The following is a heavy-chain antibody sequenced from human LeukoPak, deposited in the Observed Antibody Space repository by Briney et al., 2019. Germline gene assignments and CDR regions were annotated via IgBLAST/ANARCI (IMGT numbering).Heavy chain of an antibody. CDR1: GFTFSSYA. CDR3: ARDPKFLYDFWRDHYGPLYYFDY. CDR2: ISSNGGST. D-gene: IGHD3-3*01. J-gene: IGHJ4*02. Sequence: GGSLRLSCAASGFTFSSYAMHWVRQAPGKGLEYVSAISSNGGSTYYANSVKGRFTISRDNSKNTLYLQMNSLRAEDTAVYYCARDPKFLYDFWRDHYGPLYYFDYWGQGTLVTVSS. V-gene: IGHV3-64*01.